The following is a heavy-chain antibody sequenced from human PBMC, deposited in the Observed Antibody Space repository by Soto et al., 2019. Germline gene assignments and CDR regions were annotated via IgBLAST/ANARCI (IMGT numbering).Heavy chain of an antibody. V-gene: IGHV3-30*18. D-gene: IGHD3-22*01. CDR1: GFTFRSYG. CDR3: AKDGILDSSGHYYYFDY. CDR2: ISYDGTNK. J-gene: IGHJ4*02. Sequence: GGSLRLSCIVSGFTFRSYGMHWVRQAPGKGLEWVAVISYDGTNKYYADSVKGRFTISRDNSKNTLFLQMNSLRPEDRAVYHCAKDGILDSSGHYYYFDYWGQGTLVTVYS.